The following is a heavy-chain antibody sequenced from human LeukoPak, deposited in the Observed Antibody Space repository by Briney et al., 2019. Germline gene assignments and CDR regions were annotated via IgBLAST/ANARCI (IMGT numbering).Heavy chain of an antibody. CDR3: ARAYDSPDY. CDR1: GGTFSSYA. J-gene: IGHJ4*02. V-gene: IGHV1-69*05. Sequence: SVKVSCKASGGTFSSYAISRVRQAPGQGLEWMGGIIPIFGTANYAQKFQGGVTMTRDTSTSTVYMELSSLRSEDTAVYYCARAYDSPDYWGQGTLVTVSS. D-gene: IGHD5-12*01. CDR2: IIPIFGTA.